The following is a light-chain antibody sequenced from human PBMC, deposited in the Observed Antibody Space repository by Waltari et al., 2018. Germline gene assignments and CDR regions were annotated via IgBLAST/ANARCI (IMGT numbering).Light chain of an antibody. CDR3: QKYNDWPRT. Sequence: EIVMTQSPVTLSVSPGERATLSCRASQSVSTNLAWYRQRPGQAPRLLMYSASTRASGLPARFSGSGSGTEFTLTISRLHSEDFAVYYCQKYNDWPRTFGQGTKLEI. CDR2: SAS. J-gene: IGKJ2*01. CDR1: QSVSTN. V-gene: IGKV3-15*01.